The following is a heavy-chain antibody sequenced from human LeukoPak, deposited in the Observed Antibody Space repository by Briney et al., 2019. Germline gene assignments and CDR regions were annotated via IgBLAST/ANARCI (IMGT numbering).Heavy chain of an antibody. J-gene: IGHJ4*02. V-gene: IGHV4-34*01. D-gene: IGHD1-26*01. CDR3: ARDPRIVGATKGFDY. CDR2: INHSGST. Sequence: SETLSLTCAVYGGSFSGYYWSWIRQPPGKGLEWIGEINHSGSTNYNPSLKSRVTISVDKSKNQFSLKLSSVTAADTAVYYCARDPRIVGATKGFDYWGQGTLVTVSS. CDR1: GGSFSGYY.